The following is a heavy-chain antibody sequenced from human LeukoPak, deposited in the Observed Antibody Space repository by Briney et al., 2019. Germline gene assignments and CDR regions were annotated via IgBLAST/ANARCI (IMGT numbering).Heavy chain of an antibody. CDR2: ISGSGSST. D-gene: IGHD6-13*01. CDR3: ARDLAAALLTSTTDYYGMDV. J-gene: IGHJ6*02. CDR1: GFTFSSYA. V-gene: IGHV3-23*01. Sequence: GGSLRLSCAASGFTFSSYAMSWVRQAPGEGLQWVSGISGSGSSTYYADSVKGRFTISRDNAKNSLYLQMNSLRAEDTAVYYCARDLAAALLTSTTDYYGMDVWGQGTTVTVSS.